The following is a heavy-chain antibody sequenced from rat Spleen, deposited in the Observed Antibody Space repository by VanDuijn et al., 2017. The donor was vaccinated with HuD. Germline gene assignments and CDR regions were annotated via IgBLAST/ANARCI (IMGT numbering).Heavy chain of an antibody. V-gene: IGHV5-31*01. CDR1: GFTFNNYW. CDR3: TRDGTTERTYFDY. CDR2: ITNTGGST. D-gene: IGHD1-11*01. J-gene: IGHJ2*01. Sequence: EVHLVESGGGLVQPGRSLKLSCVASGFTFNNYWMTWIRQAPGKGLEWVASITNTGGSTYYPDSVKGRFTISRDNAKSTLYLQMNSLRSEDKATYYCTRDGTTERTYFDYWGQGVMVTVSS.